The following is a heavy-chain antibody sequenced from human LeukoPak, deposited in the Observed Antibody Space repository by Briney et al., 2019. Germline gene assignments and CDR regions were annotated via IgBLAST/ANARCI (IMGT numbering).Heavy chain of an antibody. D-gene: IGHD3-16*01. J-gene: IGHJ4*02. V-gene: IGHV3-11*04. Sequence: PGGSLRLSCAAPGFTFRDYYMSWIRQAPGKGLEWVSYISSSSSTIYYADSVKGRFTISRDNAKNSLYLQMNSLRAEDTAVYYCVIGSTDGVDYWGQGTLVTVSS. CDR1: GFTFRDYY. CDR3: VIGSTDGVDY. CDR2: ISSSSSTI.